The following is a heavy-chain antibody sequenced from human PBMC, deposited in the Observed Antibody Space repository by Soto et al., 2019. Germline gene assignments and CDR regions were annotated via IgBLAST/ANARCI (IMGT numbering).Heavy chain of an antibody. V-gene: IGHV4-59*08. J-gene: IGHJ4*02. D-gene: IGHD3-10*01. CDR3: ARSGSGSYSFDY. Sequence: CCRSVIRKPPGKGLEWIGYICYSGSTNYNPSLKSRVTISVDTSKNQFSLKLSSVTAADTAVYYCARSGSGSYSFDYWGQGTLVTVSS. CDR1: CC. CDR2: ICYSGST.